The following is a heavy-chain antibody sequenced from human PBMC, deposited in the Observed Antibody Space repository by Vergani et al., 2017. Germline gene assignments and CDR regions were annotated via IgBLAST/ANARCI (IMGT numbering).Heavy chain of an antibody. J-gene: IGHJ4*02. V-gene: IGHV1-69*04. CDR1: GGTFSSYA. D-gene: IGHD3-9*01. CDR3: ARMYYDILTGYPVFDY. Sequence: QVQLVQSGAEVKKPGSSVKVSCKASGGTFSSYAISWVRQAPGQGLEWMGRIIPILGIANYAQKFQGRVTITADKSTSTAYMELSSLRSEDTAVYYCARMYYDILTGYPVFDYWGQGTLVTVSS. CDR2: IIPILGIA.